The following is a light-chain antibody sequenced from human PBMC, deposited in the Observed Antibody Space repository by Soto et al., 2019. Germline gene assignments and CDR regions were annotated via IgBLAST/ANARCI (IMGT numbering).Light chain of an antibody. V-gene: IGLV2-14*03. CDR3: NAYTSSSTLV. J-gene: IGLJ2*01. CDR2: NVY. Sequence: QSALTQPASVSGSPGQSITISCTGTSSDVGGYNFVSWYQQHPGKAPKLMLYNVYDRPSGISHRFSGSRSGNTASLTISGLQAEDEAQYYCNAYTSSSTLVVGGGTKVTVL. CDR1: SSDVGGYNF.